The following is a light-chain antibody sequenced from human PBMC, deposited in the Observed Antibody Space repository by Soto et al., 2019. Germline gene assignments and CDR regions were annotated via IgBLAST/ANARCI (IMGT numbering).Light chain of an antibody. Sequence: DIQMTQSPSSVSASIGDRVTFTCRASQGINNWLAWYQQKPGKAPKLLIYAASSLQSGVPSRFSGSGSGTDFTLTINNLQPDDFATYYCQQANSFLALTFGGGTKVEIK. CDR3: QQANSFLALT. J-gene: IGKJ4*01. CDR2: AAS. V-gene: IGKV1-12*01. CDR1: QGINNW.